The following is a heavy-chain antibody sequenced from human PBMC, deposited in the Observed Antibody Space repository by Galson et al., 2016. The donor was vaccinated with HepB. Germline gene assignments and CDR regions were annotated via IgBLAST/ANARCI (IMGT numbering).Heavy chain of an antibody. CDR2: IKHDGSET. Sequence: SLRLSCAVSGLTLSRYWMSWVRQAPGKGLEWVANIKHDGSETYYVDSVKGRFTISRDNAENSLYLQLNSLRAEDTAVYYCATDGYDQKGDDYWGQGTLVTVSS. D-gene: IGHD5-12*01. V-gene: IGHV3-7*01. CDR3: ATDGYDQKGDDY. J-gene: IGHJ4*02. CDR1: GLTLSRYW.